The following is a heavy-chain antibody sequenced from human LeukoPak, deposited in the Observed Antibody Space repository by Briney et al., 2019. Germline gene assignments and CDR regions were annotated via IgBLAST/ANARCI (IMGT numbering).Heavy chain of an antibody. Sequence: GGSLRLSCAASGFTFSSYAMSWVRQAPGKGLEWVSAISGSGGSTYYADSVKGRFTISRDNSKNTLYLQMNSVRAEDTAVYYCAKDPYGSGSYYPHFDYWGQGTLVTVSS. V-gene: IGHV3-23*01. CDR2: ISGSGGST. D-gene: IGHD3-10*01. CDR3: AKDPYGSGSYYPHFDY. CDR1: GFTFSSYA. J-gene: IGHJ4*02.